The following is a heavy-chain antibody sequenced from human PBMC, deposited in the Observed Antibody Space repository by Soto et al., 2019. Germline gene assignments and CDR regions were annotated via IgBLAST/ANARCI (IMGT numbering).Heavy chain of an antibody. D-gene: IGHD3-22*01. CDR1: GFTFSNYW. Sequence: EVQLVESGGGLVQPGGSLRLSCVASGFTFSNYWMAWVRQAPGKGLEWVANIKGDGSVKILVDSVRGRFIISRDNANNSLYLHMNSLRGEDTAVYYCAKDGNYYDGSVWYDVFDIWGQGTMVAVSS. CDR3: AKDGNYYDGSVWYDVFDI. CDR2: IKGDGSVK. V-gene: IGHV3-7*05. J-gene: IGHJ3*02.